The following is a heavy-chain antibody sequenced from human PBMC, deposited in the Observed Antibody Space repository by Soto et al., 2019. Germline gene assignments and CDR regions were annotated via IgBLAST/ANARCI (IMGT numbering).Heavy chain of an antibody. CDR3: AHRLTWDAFDI. J-gene: IGHJ3*02. V-gene: IGHV2-5*02. CDR2: IYWDDEK. Sequence: QITLKESGPTLVNRTQTLTLTCTFSGFSLSDNGVGVGWIRQPPGKALEWLALIYWDDEKIYSPSLKTRLTITKDMSKNQVLLTMTNMDPVDTATYYCAHRLTWDAFDIWGQGTMVTVSS. CDR1: GFSLSDNGVG. D-gene: IGHD1-26*01.